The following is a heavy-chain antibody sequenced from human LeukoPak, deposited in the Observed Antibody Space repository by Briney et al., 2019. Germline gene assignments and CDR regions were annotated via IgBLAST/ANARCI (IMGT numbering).Heavy chain of an antibody. V-gene: IGHV4-30-2*01. CDR3: ARVYSGYGWSFDY. CDR1: GGSISSGGYS. D-gene: IGHD5-12*01. CDR2: IYHSGST. Sequence: SETLSLTCAVSGGSISSGGYSWSWIRQPPGKGLEWIGYIYHSGSTYYNPSLKSRVTISVDRSKNQFSLKLSSVTAADTAVYYCARVYSGYGWSFDYWGQGTLVTVSS. J-gene: IGHJ4*02.